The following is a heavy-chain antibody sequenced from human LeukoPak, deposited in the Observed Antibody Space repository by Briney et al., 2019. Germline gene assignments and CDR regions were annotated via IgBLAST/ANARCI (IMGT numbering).Heavy chain of an antibody. D-gene: IGHD3-22*01. Sequence: GGSLRLSCAASGFTFSRYWMHWVRQAPGKGLVWVSRINGDGSATSYADSVKGGFTISRDNAKNTLYLQMNSLRAEDTAVYYCATGNYYDSRGYYTFGHWGQGTLVTVSS. CDR1: GFTFSRYW. CDR2: INGDGSAT. J-gene: IGHJ1*01. CDR3: ATGNYYDSRGYYTFGH. V-gene: IGHV3-74*01.